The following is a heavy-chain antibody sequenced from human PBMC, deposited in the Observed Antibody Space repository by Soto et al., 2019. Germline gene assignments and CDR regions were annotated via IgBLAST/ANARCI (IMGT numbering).Heavy chain of an antibody. CDR2: INSDGSST. V-gene: IGHV3-74*01. CDR1: GLTFSSYG. CDR3: ATAGDYGDYVFDAFDI. D-gene: IGHD4-17*01. J-gene: IGHJ3*02. Sequence: GSLSLSCAAAGLTFSSYGMHWVSQAPGKGLVWVSRINSDGSSTSYADSVKGRFTISRDNAKNTLYLQMNSMRAEDTAVYYCATAGDYGDYVFDAFDIWGQGTMVTVSS.